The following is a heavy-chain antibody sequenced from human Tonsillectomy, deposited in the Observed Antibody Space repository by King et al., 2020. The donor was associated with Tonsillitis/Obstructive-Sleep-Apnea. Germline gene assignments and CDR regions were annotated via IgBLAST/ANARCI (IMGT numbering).Heavy chain of an antibody. CDR3: AKLWSPALFGDF. CDR2: INTDST. D-gene: IGHD3-3*01. CDR1: GFTISSYA. V-gene: IGHV3-23*04. J-gene: IGHJ4*02. Sequence: EVQLVESGGGLVQPGGYLRLSCAASGFTISSYAMSWVRQAPGKGLVWVSAINTDSTYYADSVKGRFTISRDSSKNTLILQMNSLRAEDTAVYYCAKLWSPALFGDFWGQGTLVTVSS.